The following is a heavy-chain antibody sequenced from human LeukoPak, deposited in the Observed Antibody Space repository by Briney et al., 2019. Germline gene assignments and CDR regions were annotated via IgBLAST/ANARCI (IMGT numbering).Heavy chain of an antibody. Sequence: PGGSLRLSCSASGFTFTYYVMHWVRQAPGKGLEHVSAISGNGGSTFHADSVKGRVLISRDNSKNALHLQMSSLRIEDTAVYYCVKDSKKRTYYNSDSSGYYYHAFDVWGQGTMVTVSS. D-gene: IGHD3-22*01. CDR1: GFTFTYYV. J-gene: IGHJ3*01. V-gene: IGHV3-64D*06. CDR3: VKDSKKRTYYNSDSSGYYYHAFDV. CDR2: ISGNGGST.